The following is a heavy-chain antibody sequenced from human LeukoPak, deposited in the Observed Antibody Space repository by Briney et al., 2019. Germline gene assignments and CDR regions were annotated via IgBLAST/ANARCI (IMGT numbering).Heavy chain of an antibody. D-gene: IGHD2/OR15-2a*01. J-gene: IGHJ4*02. CDR3: AKVPNYYDTTTFYG. Sequence: GRSLRLSCAASGFTFSSYAMLWVRQAPGKGLAWVAVIWYDGTPKYYADSVKGRFTISRDNSKNTLYLQMNSLRAEDTAVYYCAKVPNYYDTTTFYGWGQGTLVTVSS. CDR2: IWYDGTPK. CDR1: GFTFSSYA. V-gene: IGHV3-33*06.